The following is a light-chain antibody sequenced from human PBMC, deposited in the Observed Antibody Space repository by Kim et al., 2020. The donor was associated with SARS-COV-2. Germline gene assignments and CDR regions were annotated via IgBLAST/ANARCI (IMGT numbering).Light chain of an antibody. J-gene: IGLJ2*01. Sequence: GKDGTIACARSSGSIDDNYVQWYQQRPGGVPTDVIYEDDQRPSGVSDRFSGSIDDSSDSASLTISGVRNEDEADYYCQSYNRDNVLFGGGTQLTVL. CDR2: EDD. V-gene: IGLV6-57*03. CDR1: SGSIDDNY. CDR3: QSYNRDNVL.